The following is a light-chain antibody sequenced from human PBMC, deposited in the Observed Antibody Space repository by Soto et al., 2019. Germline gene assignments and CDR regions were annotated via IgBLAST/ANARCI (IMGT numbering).Light chain of an antibody. V-gene: IGLV1-44*01. J-gene: IGLJ2*01. CDR3: AAWDDSLNGPV. CDR1: SSNIGSNT. CDR2: SND. Sequence: QSVLTQPPSASGTPGQRVTISCSGSSSNIGSNTVNWYQQLPGTAPKLLIYSNDQRPSGVPDRFSGSKSGTSASLAISGLQSEDEAHYYCAAWDDSLNGPVFGGGTQLTVL.